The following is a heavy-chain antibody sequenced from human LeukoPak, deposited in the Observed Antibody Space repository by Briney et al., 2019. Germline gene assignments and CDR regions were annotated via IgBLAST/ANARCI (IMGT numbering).Heavy chain of an antibody. CDR3: ASGGDFMTTGNSDY. CDR1: GFTVSSSY. Sequence: GSLRLSCAASGFTVSSSYMSWVRQAPGKGLEWVSVIYSGGSTYYADSVKGRFTISRDNSKNTLYLQMNRLRAEDTAVYFCASGGDFMTTGNSDYWGQGTLVTVSS. CDR2: IYSGGST. J-gene: IGHJ4*02. D-gene: IGHD4-11*01. V-gene: IGHV3-53*01.